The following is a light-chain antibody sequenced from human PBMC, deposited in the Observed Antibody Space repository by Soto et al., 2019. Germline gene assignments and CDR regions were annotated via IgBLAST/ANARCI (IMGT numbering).Light chain of an antibody. Sequence: DIQMTQSPSTLSASVGDRVTITCRASQRISSWLAWYQQKPGKAPNLLIYKASTLQSGVPSRFTGSGSGTEFTLTISSLQPDDVATYYGQQYGRYSLTFGGGTKVVIK. CDR3: QQYGRYSLT. CDR2: KAS. CDR1: QRISSW. J-gene: IGKJ4*01. V-gene: IGKV1-5*03.